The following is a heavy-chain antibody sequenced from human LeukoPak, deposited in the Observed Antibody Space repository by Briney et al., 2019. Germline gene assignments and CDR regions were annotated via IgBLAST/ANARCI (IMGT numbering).Heavy chain of an antibody. V-gene: IGHV4-59*08. CDR3: ARSDIWGSYRFLDY. CDR1: GGSISSYY. J-gene: IGHJ4*02. CDR2: MLYSGST. Sequence: PSETLSLTCTVSGGSISSYYWSWIRQSPGKGLEWIGYMLYSGSTNQSPSLRSRVTISVDTSKNQVSLKLSSVTAADTAVYYCARSDIWGSYRFLDYWGQGALVTVSS. D-gene: IGHD3-16*02.